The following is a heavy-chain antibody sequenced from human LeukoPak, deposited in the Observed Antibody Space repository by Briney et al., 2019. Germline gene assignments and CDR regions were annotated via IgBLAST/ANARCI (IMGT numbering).Heavy chain of an antibody. D-gene: IGHD5-12*01. CDR1: GFTFSSYE. Sequence: RGSLRLSCAASGFTFSSYEMNWVRQAPGKGLEWVSYISSGTTMYYADSVKGRFTISRDNAKNSLYLQMNSLRAEDTAVYYCARGLRLNHWGQGTLVTVSS. J-gene: IGHJ5*02. V-gene: IGHV3-48*03. CDR3: ARGLRLNH. CDR2: ISSGTTM.